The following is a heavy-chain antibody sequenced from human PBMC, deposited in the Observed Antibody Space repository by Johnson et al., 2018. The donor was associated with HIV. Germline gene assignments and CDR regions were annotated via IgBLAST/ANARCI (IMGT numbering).Heavy chain of an antibody. Sequence: VQLVESGGVLVQPGRSLRLSCAASGFTFDDYAMHWVRQAPGKGLEWVSGISWNSGSIGYVDSVKGRCTSSRDNSKNTLYLQMNSLRADDTAVYYCAKVGGTTILRDAFDIWGQGTMVTVSS. CDR2: ISWNSGSI. J-gene: IGHJ3*02. CDR3: AKVGGTTILRDAFDI. D-gene: IGHD1-1*01. CDR1: GFTFDDYA. V-gene: IGHV3-9*01.